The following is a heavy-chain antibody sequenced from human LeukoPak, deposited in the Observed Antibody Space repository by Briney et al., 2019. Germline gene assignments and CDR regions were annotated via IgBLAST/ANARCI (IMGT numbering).Heavy chain of an antibody. Sequence: PSETLSLTCAVYGGSFSGYYWSWIRQPPGKGLEWIGEINHSGSTNYNPSLESRVTISVDTSKNQFSLKLSSVTAADTAVYYCARGVIVATVGYYYYYGMDVWGQGTTVTVSS. D-gene: IGHD5-12*01. CDR2: INHSGST. V-gene: IGHV4-34*01. CDR1: GGSFSGYY. J-gene: IGHJ6*02. CDR3: ARGVIVATVGYYYYYGMDV.